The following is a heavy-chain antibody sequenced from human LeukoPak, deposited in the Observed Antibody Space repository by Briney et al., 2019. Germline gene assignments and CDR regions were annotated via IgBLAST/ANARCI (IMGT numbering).Heavy chain of an antibody. CDR2: ISWDGCST. D-gene: IGHD6-19*01. CDR1: GLIFHEYA. Sequence: GWSVRLSCASCGLIFHEYAMHGVRQAPGKGLAWVSLISWDGCSTYYVGCLSDRSILHIHNRNNSLYVQTNSLTTEDTALYYCAKAWSSAWLSGGMDVWGQGTTVTVSS. CDR3: AKAWSSAWLSGGMDV. J-gene: IGHJ6*02. V-gene: IGHV3-43*02.